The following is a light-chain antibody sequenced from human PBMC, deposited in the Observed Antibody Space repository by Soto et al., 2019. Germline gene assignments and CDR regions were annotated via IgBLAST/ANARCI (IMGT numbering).Light chain of an antibody. CDR2: GAS. J-gene: IGKJ3*01. V-gene: IGKV3-11*01. CDR3: QQRSNWPPIFT. CDR1: QTVNNY. Sequence: EIVLTQSPATLSLSPGERAALSCRASQTVNNYLAWYQQKPGQAPRLLIYGASNRATGVPARFSGSGSGTDFTLRITSLEPEDFAVYYFQQRSNWPPIFTFGPGTKVDVK.